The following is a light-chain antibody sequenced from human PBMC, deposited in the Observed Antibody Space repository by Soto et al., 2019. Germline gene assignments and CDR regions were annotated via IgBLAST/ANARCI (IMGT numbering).Light chain of an antibody. Sequence: EMVMTQSPATLSVSPGESATLSCLASQSVSYNLAWYQQKPGQAPRVLIYSASTRATGIPARFSGSGSGTEFTLTISSLQSEDFAVYYCQQYNNWPPITFGQGTRLEIK. J-gene: IGKJ5*01. CDR3: QQYNNWPPIT. CDR1: QSVSYN. CDR2: SAS. V-gene: IGKV3-15*01.